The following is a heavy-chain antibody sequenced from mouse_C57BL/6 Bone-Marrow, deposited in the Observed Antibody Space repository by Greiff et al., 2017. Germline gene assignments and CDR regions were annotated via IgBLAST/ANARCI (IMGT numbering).Heavy chain of an antibody. J-gene: IGHJ2*01. V-gene: IGHV1-54*01. CDR2: INPGRGGT. Sequence: QVQLQQSGAELVRPGTSVKVSCKASGYAFTNYLIEWVKQRPGQGLEWIGVINPGRGGTNYNEKFKGKATLTADKSSSTAYMQLSSLTSEDSAVYFFARGGGGRDYWGQGTTLTVSS. CDR1: GYAFTNYL. D-gene: IGHD1-1*01. CDR3: ARGGGGRDY.